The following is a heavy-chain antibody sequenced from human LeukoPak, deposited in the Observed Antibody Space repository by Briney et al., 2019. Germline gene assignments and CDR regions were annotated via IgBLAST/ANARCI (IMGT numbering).Heavy chain of an antibody. CDR1: GFTFSSYS. D-gene: IGHD3-10*01. J-gene: IGHJ3*02. CDR3: ARSPLWFGEPVEAFDI. CDR2: ISSSSSYI. V-gene: IGHV3-21*01. Sequence: GGSLRLSCAASGFTFSSYSMNWFRQARGKGLEWVSSISSSSSYIYYADSVKGRFTISRDNAKNSLYLQMNSLRAEDTAVYYCARSPLWFGEPVEAFDIWGQGTMVTVSS.